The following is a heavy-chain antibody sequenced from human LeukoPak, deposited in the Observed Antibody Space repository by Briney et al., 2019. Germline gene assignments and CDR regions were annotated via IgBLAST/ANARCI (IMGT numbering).Heavy chain of an antibody. CDR1: GFTFDEYA. J-gene: IGHJ4*02. V-gene: IGHV3-9*03. CDR3: AKDASDYYGSGEFDY. D-gene: IGHD3-10*01. Sequence: PGRSLRLSCVASGFTFDEYAMHWVRQAPGKGLEWVSGISWNSGSIVYADSVKGRFTISRDNAKNSLYLQMNSLRAEDMALYYCAKDASDYYGSGEFDYWGQGTLVTVSS. CDR2: ISWNSGSI.